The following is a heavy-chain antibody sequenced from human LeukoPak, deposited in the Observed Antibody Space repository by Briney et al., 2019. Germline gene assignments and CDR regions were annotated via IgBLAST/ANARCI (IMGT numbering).Heavy chain of an antibody. Sequence: SVKVSCKASGGTFSSYAISWVRQAPGQGLEWMGRIIPIFGIANYAQKFQGRVTITADKSTSTAYMELSSLRSEDTAAYYCARDYGYNSGRPGYYFDYWGQGTLVTVSS. CDR3: ARDYGYNSGRPGYYFDY. J-gene: IGHJ4*02. CDR2: IIPIFGIA. CDR1: GGTFSSYA. V-gene: IGHV1-69*04. D-gene: IGHD5-24*01.